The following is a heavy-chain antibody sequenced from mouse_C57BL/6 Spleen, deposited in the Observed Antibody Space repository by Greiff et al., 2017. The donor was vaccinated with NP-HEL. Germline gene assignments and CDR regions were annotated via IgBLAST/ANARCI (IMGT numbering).Heavy chain of an antibody. CDR3: ARSGYYGSSYKWYFDV. D-gene: IGHD1-1*01. V-gene: IGHV1-50*01. CDR2: IDPSDSYT. CDR1: GYTFTSYW. J-gene: IGHJ1*03. Sequence: QVQLQQPGAELVKPGASVKLSCKASGYTFTSYWMPWVKQRPGQGLEWIGEIDPSDSYTNYNQKFKGKATLTVDTSSSTAYMQLSSLTSEDSAVYYCARSGYYGSSYKWYFDVWGTGTTVTVSS.